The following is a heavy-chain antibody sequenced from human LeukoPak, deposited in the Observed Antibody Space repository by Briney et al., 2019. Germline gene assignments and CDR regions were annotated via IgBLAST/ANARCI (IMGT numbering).Heavy chain of an antibody. V-gene: IGHV4-59*01. Sequence: SETLSLTCTVSGGSISSYYWSWIRQPPGKGLEWIGYIYYSGSTNYNPSLKSRVTISVDTSKNQFSLKLSSVTAADTAVYYCASEVGIVGVTDYWYFDLWGRGTLVTVSS. J-gene: IGHJ2*01. CDR3: ASEVGIVGVTDYWYFDL. CDR1: GGSISSYY. CDR2: IYYSGST. D-gene: IGHD1-26*01.